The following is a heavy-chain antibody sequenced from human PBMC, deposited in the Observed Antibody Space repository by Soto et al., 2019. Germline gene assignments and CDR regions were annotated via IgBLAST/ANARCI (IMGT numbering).Heavy chain of an antibody. CDR1: GGSISSYY. J-gene: IGHJ5*02. CDR2: IYYSGST. CDR3: ARLPDRYCSGGSCYSFEGWFDP. D-gene: IGHD2-15*01. Sequence: PSETLSLTCTVSGGSISSYYWSWIRQPPGKGLXXXGYIYYSGSTNYNPSLKSRVTISVDTSKNQFSLKLSSVTAADTAVYYCARLPDRYCSGGSCYSFEGWFDPWGQGTLVTVSS. V-gene: IGHV4-59*08.